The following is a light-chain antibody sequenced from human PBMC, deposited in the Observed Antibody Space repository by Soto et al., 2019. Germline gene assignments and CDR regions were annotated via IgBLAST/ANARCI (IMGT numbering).Light chain of an antibody. J-gene: IGKJ1*01. CDR2: GAS. CDR3: QQYGGSPQT. V-gene: IGKV3-20*01. CDR1: QSVSNY. Sequence: EIVLTQSPGTLSLSPGERATLSCRASQSVSNYLAWYQRKPGQAPRLLIYGASSRATGIPDRFSGSGSGTDFTLTISRLEPEDFAVYYSQQYGGSPQTFGQGTKVDIK.